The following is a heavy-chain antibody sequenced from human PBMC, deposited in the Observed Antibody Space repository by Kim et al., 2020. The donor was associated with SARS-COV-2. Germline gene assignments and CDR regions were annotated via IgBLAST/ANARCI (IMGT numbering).Heavy chain of an antibody. D-gene: IGHD5-18*01. J-gene: IGHJ6*02. Sequence: SVKVSCKASGGTFSSYAISWVRQAPGQGLEWMGGIIPIFGTANYAQKFQGRVTITADESTSTAYMELSSLRSEDTAVYYCARVGYSYGYSYYYYGMDVWGQGTTVTVSS. CDR3: ARVGYSYGYSYYYYGMDV. CDR2: IIPIFGTA. V-gene: IGHV1-69*13. CDR1: GGTFSSYA.